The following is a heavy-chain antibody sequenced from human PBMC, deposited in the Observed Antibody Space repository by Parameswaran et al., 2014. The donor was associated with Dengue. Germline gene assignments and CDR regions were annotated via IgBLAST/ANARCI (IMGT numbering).Heavy chain of an antibody. CDR2: ISSSSSHT. D-gene: IGHD2-21*02. Sequence: VRQMPGKGLEWVSSISSSSSHTYYADSVKGRFTISRDNAKNSLYLQMNSLRAEDTAVYYCAGDLSGGDDYWGQGTLVTVSS. CDR3: AGDLSGGDDY. V-gene: IGHV3-21*01. J-gene: IGHJ4*02.